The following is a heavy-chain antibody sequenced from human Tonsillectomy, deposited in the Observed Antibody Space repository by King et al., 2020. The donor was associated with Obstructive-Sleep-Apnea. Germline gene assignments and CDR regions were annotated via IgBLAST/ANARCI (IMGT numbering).Heavy chain of an antibody. D-gene: IGHD2-15*01. Sequence: QLVQSGAEVKKPGSSVKVSCKASGGTFSSYAISWVRQAPGQGLEGMGGIIPIFGTANYAQKFQGRVTITADESTSTAYMELGSLRSEDTAGYYCARWTYCSGGSCYSFNYYYYGMDVWGQGTTVTVSS. V-gene: IGHV1-69*01. J-gene: IGHJ6*02. CDR3: ARWTYCSGGSCYSFNYYYYGMDV. CDR2: IIPIFGTA. CDR1: GGTFSSYA.